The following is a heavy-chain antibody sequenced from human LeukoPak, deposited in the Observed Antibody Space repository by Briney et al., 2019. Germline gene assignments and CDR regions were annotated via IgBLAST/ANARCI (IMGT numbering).Heavy chain of an antibody. CDR3: AKDGSPGIAAAGDY. V-gene: IGHV3-9*01. CDR2: ISWNSGSI. Sequence: PGGSLRLSCAASGFTFDDYAMHWVRHAPGKGLEWVSGISWNSGSIGYADSVKGRFTISRDNAKNSLYLQTNSLRAEDTALYYCAKDGSPGIAAAGDYWGQGTLVTVSS. D-gene: IGHD6-13*01. J-gene: IGHJ4*02. CDR1: GFTFDDYA.